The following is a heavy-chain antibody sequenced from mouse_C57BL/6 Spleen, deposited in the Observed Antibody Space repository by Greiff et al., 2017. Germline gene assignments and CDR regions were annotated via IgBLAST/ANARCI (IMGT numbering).Heavy chain of an antibody. CDR1: GFTFSSYG. Sequence: EVKVVESGGDLVKPGGSLKLSCAASGFTFSSYGMSWVRQTPDKRLEWVATISSGGSYTYYPDSVKGRFTISRDHAKNPLYLQMSSLKSEDTAMYYCARHNTTVVAPMDYWGQGTSVTVSS. J-gene: IGHJ4*01. CDR3: ARHNTTVVAPMDY. D-gene: IGHD1-1*01. V-gene: IGHV5-6*01. CDR2: ISSGGSYT.